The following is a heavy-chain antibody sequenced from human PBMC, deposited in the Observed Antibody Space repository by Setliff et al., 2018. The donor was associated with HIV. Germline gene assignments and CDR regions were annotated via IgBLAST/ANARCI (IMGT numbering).Heavy chain of an antibody. CDR1: GGTFSSYA. D-gene: IGHD1-1*01. Sequence: SVKVSCKASGGTFSSYAISWVRQAPGQGLEWMGGIIPIFGTANYAQKFRGRVSLTTDTSINTAYMELGGLHSDDTAVYYCARQLYNSLDFWGQGALVTVSS. CDR2: IIPIFGTA. V-gene: IGHV1-69*05. J-gene: IGHJ4*02. CDR3: ARQLYNSLDF.